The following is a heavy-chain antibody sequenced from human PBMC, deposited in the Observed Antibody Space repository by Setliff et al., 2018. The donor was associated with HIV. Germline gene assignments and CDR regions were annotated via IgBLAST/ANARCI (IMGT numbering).Heavy chain of an antibody. Sequence: GGTLRLSCAASGFTFSSYDVCWVRQAPGKGLEWVSAISGSGGSTYYADSVKGLFTISKDNSNNTLYLQMNSLRAEDSAMYYCARDRGRGMAPSGILDYYYMDVWGKGTTVTV. CDR2: ISGSGGST. J-gene: IGHJ6*03. D-gene: IGHD6-13*01. CDR3: ARDRGRGMAPSGILDYYYMDV. CDR1: GFTFSSYD. V-gene: IGHV3-23*01.